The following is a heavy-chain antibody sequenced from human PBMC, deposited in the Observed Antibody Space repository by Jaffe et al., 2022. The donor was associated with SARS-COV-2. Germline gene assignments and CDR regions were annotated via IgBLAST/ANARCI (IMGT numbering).Heavy chain of an antibody. CDR3: ARGHYGMDV. CDR2: INVDATER. CDR1: GFLFSNSW. Sequence: LLVESGGGLVQPGGSRTLSCAASGFLFSNSWLTWVRQAPGKRLEWVANINVDATERNYLDSVKGRFTISRDNAENLLYLQMNSLRADDTAVYYCARGHYGMDVWGQGATVTVSS. J-gene: IGHJ6*02. V-gene: IGHV3-7*03.